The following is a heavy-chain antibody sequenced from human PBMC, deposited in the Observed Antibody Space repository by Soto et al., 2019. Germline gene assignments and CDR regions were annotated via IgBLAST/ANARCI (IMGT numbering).Heavy chain of an antibody. Sequence: QVQLQESGPGLVKPSQTLSLTCTVSGGSISSGDYYWSWIRQPPGKGLEWIGYIYYSGSTYYNPSLKSRVTISVDTSNNQFSLKLSSVTAADTAVYYCARGGQNTAMAPDYWGQGTLVTVSS. CDR1: GGSISSGDYY. D-gene: IGHD5-18*01. CDR2: IYYSGST. CDR3: ARGGQNTAMAPDY. J-gene: IGHJ4*02. V-gene: IGHV4-30-4*01.